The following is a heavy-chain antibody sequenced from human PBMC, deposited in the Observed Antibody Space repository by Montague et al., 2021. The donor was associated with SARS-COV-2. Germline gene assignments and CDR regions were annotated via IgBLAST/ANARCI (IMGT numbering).Heavy chain of an antibody. CDR3: ASRYDSISYYAYYFEH. D-gene: IGHD3-22*01. V-gene: IGHV3-21*01. J-gene: IGHJ4*02. Sequence: SLRLSCAASGFTFGDYSMNWVRQAPGKGLEWVSSISSSSSHIFYEDSVKGRFTISRDNAKNSLFLQMDSLRADDTAVYYCASRYDSISYYAYYFEHWGQGTLVTVSS. CDR1: GFTFGDYS. CDR2: ISSSSSHI.